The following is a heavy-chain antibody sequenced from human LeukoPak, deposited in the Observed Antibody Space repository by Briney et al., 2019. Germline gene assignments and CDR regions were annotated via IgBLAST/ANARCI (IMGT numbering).Heavy chain of an antibody. D-gene: IGHD6-13*01. V-gene: IGHV4-59*08. J-gene: IGHJ3*02. CDR2: IYFTGST. CDR3: ARHCASGTCAFDI. CDR1: GGSISTHY. Sequence: SETLSLTCTVSGGSISTHYWSWIRQPPGRGLEWIGYIYFTGSTNYNPSLQSRVTISVDTSKNQFSLKLTSVTAADTAVYYCARHCASGTCAFDIWGQGTMVTVSS.